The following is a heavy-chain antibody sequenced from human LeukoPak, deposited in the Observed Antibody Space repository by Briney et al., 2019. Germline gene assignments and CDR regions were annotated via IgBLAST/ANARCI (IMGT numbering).Heavy chain of an antibody. V-gene: IGHV4-59*01. CDR3: ARGHGVLEWSSFYFEY. CDR2: MFYSGST. CDR1: TDSFSPFY. J-gene: IGHJ4*02. D-gene: IGHD3-3*01. Sequence: TSETLSLTCAVSTDSFSPFYWTWIRQPPGKGLGWVGFMFYSGSTYYNPSLKSRVTISLDTSKNQFSLRLRSVTAADTAVYYCARGHGVLEWSSFYFEYWGQGTLITVSA.